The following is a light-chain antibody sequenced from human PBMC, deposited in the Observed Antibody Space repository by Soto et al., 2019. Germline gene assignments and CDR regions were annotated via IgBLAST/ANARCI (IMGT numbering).Light chain of an antibody. Sequence: DIVLTQSPDSLSVSLGERATISCKASQSLLFSVNKKDCMGWYQQRPGQPPKLLIHWASSRQSGVPDRFSGSGSETDFTLSISSVQAEDVAVYYCHQYSETPLSFGRGTKIEIK. CDR1: QSLLFSVNKKDC. V-gene: IGKV4-1*01. CDR2: WAS. CDR3: HQYSETPLS. J-gene: IGKJ4*01.